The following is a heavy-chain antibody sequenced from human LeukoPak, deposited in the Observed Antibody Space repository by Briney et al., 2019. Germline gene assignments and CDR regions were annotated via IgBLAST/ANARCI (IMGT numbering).Heavy chain of an antibody. J-gene: IGHJ3*02. CDR2: ISYDGSNK. V-gene: IGHV3-30-3*01. CDR3: AKDSVLGAFDI. CDR1: GFTFSSYA. D-gene: IGHD1-14*01. Sequence: GGSLRLSCAASGFTFSSYAMHWVRQAPGKGLEWVAVISYDGSNKYYADSVKGRFTISRDNSKNTLYLQMNSLRAEDTALYYCAKDSVLGAFDIWGQGTMVTVSS.